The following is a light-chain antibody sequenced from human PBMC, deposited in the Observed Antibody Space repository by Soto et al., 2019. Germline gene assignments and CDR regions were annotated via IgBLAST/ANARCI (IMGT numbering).Light chain of an antibody. V-gene: IGKV1-5*03. CDR3: QQYNSYTWT. CDR1: QGISSW. J-gene: IGKJ1*01. CDR2: KAS. Sequence: DIQLTESPSAVSASVGDRVTITCRASQGISSWLAWYQQKLGKAPKLLIYKASSLESGVPSRFSGSGSGTEFTLTISSLQPDDFATYYCQQYNSYTWTFGQGTKVDIK.